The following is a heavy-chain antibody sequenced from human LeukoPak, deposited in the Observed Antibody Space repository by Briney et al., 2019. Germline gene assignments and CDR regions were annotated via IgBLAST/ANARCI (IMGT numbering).Heavy chain of an antibody. V-gene: IGHV3-7*01. CDR1: GLTFSSYW. D-gene: IGHD3-22*01. J-gene: IGHJ3*02. CDR3: AREIYDSSGYDDAFDI. Sequence: GGSLRLSCAASGLTFSSYWMSWVRQAPGKGLEWVANIKQDGSEKYYVDSVKGRFTISRDNAKNSLYLQMNSLRAEDTAVYYCAREIYDSSGYDDAFDIWGQGTMVTVSS. CDR2: IKQDGSEK.